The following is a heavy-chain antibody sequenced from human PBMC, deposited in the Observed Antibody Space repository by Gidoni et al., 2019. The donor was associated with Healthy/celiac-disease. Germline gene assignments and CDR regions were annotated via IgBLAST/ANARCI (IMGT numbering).Heavy chain of an antibody. V-gene: IGHV3-9*01. Sequence: EVQLVESGGGLVLPGSSLSLSCAAPGFPFVAFARHWVRQYPGKGLEWVSGISWNSGSIGYADSVKGRFTISRDNAKNSLYLQMNSLRAEDTALYYCAKVGCSSTSCYHYYGMDVWGQGTTVTVSS. D-gene: IGHD2-2*01. J-gene: IGHJ6*02. CDR1: GFPFVAFA. CDR2: ISWNSGSI. CDR3: AKVGCSSTSCYHYYGMDV.